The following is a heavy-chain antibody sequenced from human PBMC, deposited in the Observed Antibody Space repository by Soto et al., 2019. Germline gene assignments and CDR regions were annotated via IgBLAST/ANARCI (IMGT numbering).Heavy chain of an antibody. CDR1: GFTFSNYW. J-gene: IGHJ4*02. CDR2: IKQDGSER. V-gene: IGHV3-7*05. CDR3: ARAGSENDY. D-gene: IGHD7-27*01. Sequence: EVQLVESGGGLVQPGGSLRLSCAASGFTFSNYWMSWVRQAPGKGLEWVANIKQDGSERNYVDSVKGRFTISRDNAKNSLYVQVNSLRAEDTAVYYCARAGSENDYWGQGTLVTVSS.